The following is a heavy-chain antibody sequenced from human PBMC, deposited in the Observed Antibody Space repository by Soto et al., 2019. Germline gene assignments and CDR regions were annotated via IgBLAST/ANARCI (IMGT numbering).Heavy chain of an antibody. V-gene: IGHV3-30-3*01. J-gene: IGHJ6*02. D-gene: IGHD6-19*01. Sequence: QVQLVESGGGVVQPGRSLRLSCAASGFTFSSYAMHWVRQAPGKGLEWVAVISYDGSNKYYADSVKGRFTISRDNSKNTLYLQMNSLRAYDTAVYYCANQIAVAGRSYYYGMYVWGQGTTVTVSS. CDR2: ISYDGSNK. CDR3: ANQIAVAGRSYYYGMYV. CDR1: GFTFSSYA.